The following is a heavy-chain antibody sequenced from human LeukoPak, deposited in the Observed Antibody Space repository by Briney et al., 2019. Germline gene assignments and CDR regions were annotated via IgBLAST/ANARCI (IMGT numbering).Heavy chain of an antibody. D-gene: IGHD3-9*01. CDR3: ARGILRYFDWLLHDYYYGMDV. Sequence: SETLSLTCAVYGGPFSGYYWSWIRQPPPKELEWIGEINHSGSTNYNPSLKSRVTISVDTSKNQFSLKLSSVTAADTAVYYCARGILRYFDWLLHDYYYGMDVWGQGTTVTVSS. CDR2: INHSGST. CDR1: GGPFSGYY. J-gene: IGHJ6*02. V-gene: IGHV4-34*01.